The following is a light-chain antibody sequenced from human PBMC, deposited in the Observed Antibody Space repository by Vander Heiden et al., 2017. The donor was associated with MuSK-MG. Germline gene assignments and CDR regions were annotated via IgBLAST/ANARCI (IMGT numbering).Light chain of an antibody. Sequence: DIVMTQSPLALPVTPGEPASTSCRSGQSRRYSHGSSYLDWYLQKAGQAPQPLIYLGSSRACGVPDRFSGSGSGTDLTLKISRVEAEDVGVYYCMQALQTLFTFGPGTKVDIK. J-gene: IGKJ3*01. CDR2: LGS. V-gene: IGKV2-28*01. CDR1: QSRRYSHGSSY. CDR3: MQALQTLFT.